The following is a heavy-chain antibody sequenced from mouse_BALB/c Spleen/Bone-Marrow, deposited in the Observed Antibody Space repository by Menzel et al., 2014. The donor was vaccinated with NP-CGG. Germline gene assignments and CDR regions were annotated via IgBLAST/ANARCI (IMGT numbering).Heavy chain of an antibody. V-gene: IGHV7-1*02. J-gene: IGHJ4*01. CDR1: GFTFSDFY. CDR2: SRNKANVYTT. CDR3: ARNPRWLLAMDY. D-gene: IGHD2-3*01. Sequence: EVKLEESGGGLVQPGGSLRLSCAPSGFTFSDFYMEWVRQPPGKRLEWIAASRNKANVYTTEYSAPVKGRFIVSRDTSQSILYLQMNALRAEDTAIYYWARNPRWLLAMDYWGQGTSVTVSS.